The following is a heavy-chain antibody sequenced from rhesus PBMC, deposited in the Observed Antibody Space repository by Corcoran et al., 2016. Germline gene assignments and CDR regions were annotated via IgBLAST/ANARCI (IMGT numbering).Heavy chain of an antibody. CDR1: GGSISSSY. CDR3: ARVRGSGWFDY. Sequence: QLQLQESGPGLVKPSETRSVTCAVSGGSISSSYWSWIRQAPGKGLEWIGYIYGSGSSTNSNPPLKSRVHLSVDTSKNQLSLKLSSVTAADTAVYYCARVRGSGWFDYWGQGVLVTVSS. CDR2: IYGSGSST. V-gene: IGHV4-169*01. D-gene: IGHD6-31*01. J-gene: IGHJ4*01.